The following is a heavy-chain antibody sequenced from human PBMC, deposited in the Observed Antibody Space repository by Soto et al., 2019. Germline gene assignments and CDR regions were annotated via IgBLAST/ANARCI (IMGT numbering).Heavy chain of an antibody. CDR1: GYSFTSYG. J-gene: IGHJ6*02. Sequence: VVPVKGSCKAAGYSFTSYGISCGRQAPGQGLEWMGWISPYNGNTTYAQKLQGRVTMTTDTSASTAYMELRSLRSDDTAVYYCARDYPGDFIWTPPGSYYCPSGMDVCGQGTTVTLSS. D-gene: IGHD3-3*01. CDR3: ARDYPGDFIWTPPGSYYCPSGMDV. V-gene: IGHV1-18*01. CDR2: ISPYNGNT.